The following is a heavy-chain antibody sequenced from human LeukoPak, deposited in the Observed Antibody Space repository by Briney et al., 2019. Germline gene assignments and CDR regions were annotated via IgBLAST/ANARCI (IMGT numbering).Heavy chain of an antibody. CDR2: ISYDGNNE. V-gene: IGHV3-30*04. CDR1: GFSFSSYA. J-gene: IGHJ4*02. Sequence: PGGSLRLSCAASGFSFSSYALHWVRQAPGKGLEWVAVISYDGNNEYYADSVKGRFTISRDNSKNTLYLQMNSLRPEDTAVYYCARTLLVVNPFDNWGQGTLVIVSS. CDR3: ARTLLVVNPFDN. D-gene: IGHD3-22*01.